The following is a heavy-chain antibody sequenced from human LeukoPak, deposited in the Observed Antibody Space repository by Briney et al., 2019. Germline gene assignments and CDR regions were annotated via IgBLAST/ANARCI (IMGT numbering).Heavy chain of an antibody. Sequence: ASVKVSCKTSGYTFTTYDINWVRQAPGQGLEWMGWMNPNSGNTGYAQKFQGRVTMTRNTSISTAYMELSSLRSEDTAVYYCASDSSLDAFDIWGQGTMVTVSS. D-gene: IGHD6-13*01. CDR3: ASDSSLDAFDI. J-gene: IGHJ3*02. CDR1: GYTFTTYD. CDR2: MNPNSGNT. V-gene: IGHV1-8*02.